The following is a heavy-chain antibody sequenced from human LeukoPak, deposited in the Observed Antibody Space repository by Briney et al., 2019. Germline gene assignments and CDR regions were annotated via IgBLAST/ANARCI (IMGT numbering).Heavy chain of an antibody. D-gene: IGHD2-21*01. CDR1: GFTFSGSG. V-gene: IGHV3-30*02. CDR3: ARAYCGGDCHSNWFDP. J-gene: IGHJ5*02. CDR2: IRYDGSNK. Sequence: GGSLRLSCAASGFTFSGSGMHWVRQAPGKGLEWVTFIRYDGSNKYYTDSVKGRFTISRDNSKNTLYLQMDSLRAEDTAVYYCARAYCGGDCHSNWFDPWGQGTLVTVSS.